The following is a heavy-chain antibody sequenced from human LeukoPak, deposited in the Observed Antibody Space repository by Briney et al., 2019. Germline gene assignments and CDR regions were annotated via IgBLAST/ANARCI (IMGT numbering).Heavy chain of an antibody. V-gene: IGHV1-69*01. CDR2: IIPIFGTA. J-gene: IGHJ4*02. CDR1: GGTFISYA. CDR3: ARAHSTVGALDY. D-gene: IGHD1-26*01. Sequence: ASVKVSCKAFGGTFISYAISWVRQAPGHGLEWMGGIIPIFGTANYAQKFKRRVTITADESTSTAYMELSSLRSEDTAVYYCARAHSTVGALDYWGQGTLVTVSS.